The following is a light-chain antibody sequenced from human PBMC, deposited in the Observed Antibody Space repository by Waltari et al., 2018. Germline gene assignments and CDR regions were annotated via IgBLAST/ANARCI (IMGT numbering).Light chain of an antibody. Sequence: QSALTQPRSVSGSPGQSVTISCTGTSSDVGGYNYVSWYQQHPGQAPTLMTYDVPERPSGVPVRFSGSKSGNTASLTISGLQADDEGDYHCCSYAGTSWVFGGGTKLTVL. CDR2: DVP. J-gene: IGLJ3*02. CDR1: SSDVGGYNY. CDR3: CSYAGTSWV. V-gene: IGLV2-11*01.